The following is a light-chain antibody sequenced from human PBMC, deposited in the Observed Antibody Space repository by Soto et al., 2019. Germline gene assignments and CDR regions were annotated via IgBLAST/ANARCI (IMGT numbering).Light chain of an antibody. Sequence: QSVLTQAASVSGSPGQSITISCTGNSSDVWSYNLLSWYQHHPGKAPKLIIYEDIKGPSGVSNRFSGSKSGNTASLRISGLQAEDEADYYCYTYAGGSTYLFGTGTKVTVL. V-gene: IGLV2-23*01. CDR3: YTYAGGSTYL. CDR1: SSDVWSYNL. J-gene: IGLJ1*01. CDR2: EDI.